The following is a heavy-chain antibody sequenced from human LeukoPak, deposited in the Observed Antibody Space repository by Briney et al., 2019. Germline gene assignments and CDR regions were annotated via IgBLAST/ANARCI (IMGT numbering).Heavy chain of an antibody. V-gene: IGHV3-7*03. J-gene: IGHJ6*02. D-gene: IGHD3-3*01. Sequence: GGSLRLSCAASGFTFSSYWMTWVRQAPGKGLEWVANIKQDGSEKYYVDSVKGRFTISRDNAKNSLSLQMNSLRSEDTAVYYCATGRFLEWSYYYYGMDVWGQGTTVTVSS. CDR3: ATGRFLEWSYYYYGMDV. CDR2: IKQDGSEK. CDR1: GFTFSSYW.